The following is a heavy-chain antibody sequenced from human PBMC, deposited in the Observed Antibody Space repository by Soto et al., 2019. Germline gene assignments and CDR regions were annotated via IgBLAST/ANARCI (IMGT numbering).Heavy chain of an antibody. D-gene: IGHD1-7*01. V-gene: IGHV1-69*01. CDR2: FIPMFGTA. J-gene: IGHJ3*01. CDR3: ARDRSGPGNWNYDTFDL. CDR1: GGTFSSLG. Sequence: QVQLVQSGAEVKKPGSSLKVSCRASGGTFSSLGISWVRQGPRQGLEWLGGFIPMFGTANYPLKFQGRVTLSANDSTKTAYMELSSLTSEDTAMYFCARDRSGPGNWNYDTFDLWGQGTMVTVSS.